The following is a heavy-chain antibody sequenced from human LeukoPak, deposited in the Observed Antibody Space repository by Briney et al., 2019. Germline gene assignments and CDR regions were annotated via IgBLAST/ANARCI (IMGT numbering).Heavy chain of an antibody. CDR3: ARAGGNSGEGDY. V-gene: IGHV1-46*01. J-gene: IGHJ4*02. D-gene: IGHD4-23*01. CDR2: INPSGGST. Sequence: ASVKVSCKASGYTFTSCYMHWVRQAPGQGLEWMGIINPSGGSTSYAQKFQGRVTMTRDKSISTAYLQWSSLKASDTAMYYCARAGGNSGEGDYWGQGTLVTVSS. CDR1: GYTFTSCY.